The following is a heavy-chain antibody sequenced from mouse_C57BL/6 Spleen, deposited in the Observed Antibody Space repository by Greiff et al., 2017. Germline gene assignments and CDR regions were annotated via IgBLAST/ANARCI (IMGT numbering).Heavy chain of an antibody. V-gene: IGHV5-16*01. CDR2: INYDGSST. CDR3: ARDRNGSSSWFAY. Sequence: EVHLVESEGGLVQPGSSMKLSCTASGFTFSDYYMAWVRQVPEKGLEWVANINYDGSSTYYLDSLKSRFIISRDNAKNILYLQMSSLKSEDTATYYCARDRNGSSSWFAYWGQGTLVTVSA. D-gene: IGHD1-1*01. J-gene: IGHJ3*01. CDR1: GFTFSDYY.